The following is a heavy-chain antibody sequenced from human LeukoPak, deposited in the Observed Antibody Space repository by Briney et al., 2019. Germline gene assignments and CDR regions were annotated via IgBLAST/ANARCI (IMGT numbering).Heavy chain of an antibody. Sequence: GGSLRLSCAASGFPFSEYYMSWIRQAPGKGLEWVSDISSSGDIKSYADSVRGRLTISRDNAEKSLHLHMNSLRGEDTAVYYCARETVAGTFDYWGQGALVTVSS. D-gene: IGHD6-19*01. CDR1: GFPFSEYY. CDR3: ARETVAGTFDY. J-gene: IGHJ4*02. CDR2: ISSSGDIK. V-gene: IGHV3-11*01.